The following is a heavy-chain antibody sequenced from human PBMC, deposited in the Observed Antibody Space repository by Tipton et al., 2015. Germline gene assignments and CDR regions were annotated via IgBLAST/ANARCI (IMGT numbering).Heavy chain of an antibody. J-gene: IGHJ6*02. CDR1: GGSISSGDYY. CDR3: ARDLGFLERPYYYYYGMDV. CDR2: IYYSGST. D-gene: IGHD3-3*01. Sequence: TLSLTCTVSGGSISSGDYYWSWIRQPPGKGLEWIGYIYYSGSTYYNPSLRSRVTISVDTSKNQFSLKLSSVTAADTAVYYCARDLGFLERPYYYYYGMDVWGQGTTVTVSS. V-gene: IGHV4-30-4*01.